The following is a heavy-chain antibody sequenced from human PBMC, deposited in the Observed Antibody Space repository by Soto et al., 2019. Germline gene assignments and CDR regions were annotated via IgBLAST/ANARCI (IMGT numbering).Heavy chain of an antibody. CDR1: GGTFSSYA. V-gene: IGHV1-69*13. Sequence: SVKVSCKASGGTFSSYAISWVRQAPGQGLEWMGGIIPIFGTANYAQKFQGRVTITADESTSTAYMELSSLRSEDTAVYYCARPVPYDDSSGYYLDAFDIWGQGTMVTVSS. CDR2: IIPIFGTA. J-gene: IGHJ3*02. D-gene: IGHD3-22*01. CDR3: ARPVPYDDSSGYYLDAFDI.